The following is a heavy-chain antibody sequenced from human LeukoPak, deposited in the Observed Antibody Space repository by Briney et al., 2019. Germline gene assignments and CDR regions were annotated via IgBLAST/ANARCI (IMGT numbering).Heavy chain of an antibody. D-gene: IGHD1-26*01. J-gene: IGHJ6*03. CDR1: GGSISSSSYY. CDR3: ARLRHSGYDYYMDV. CDR2: IYYSGST. Sequence: PSETLSLTCTVSGGSISSSSYYWGWIRQPPGKRLEWIGSIYYSGSTYYNPSLKSRVTISVDTSKNQFSLKLSSVTAADTAVYYCARLRHSGYDYYMDVWGKGTTVTISS. V-gene: IGHV4-39*01.